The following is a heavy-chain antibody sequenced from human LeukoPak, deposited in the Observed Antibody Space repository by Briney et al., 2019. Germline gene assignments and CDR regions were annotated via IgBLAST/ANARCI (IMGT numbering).Heavy chain of an antibody. J-gene: IGHJ6*02. D-gene: IGHD2-2*02. V-gene: IGHV4-4*02. CDR2: IYHSGST. CDR3: ARSVRLVPAAILYYYYGMDV. Sequence: PSETLSLTCAVSGGSISSSNWWSWVRQPPGKGLEWIGEIYHSGSTNYNPSLKSRVTISVDTSKNQFSLKLSSVTAADTAVYYCARSVRLVPAAILYYYYGMDVWGQGTTVTVSS. CDR1: GGSISSSNW.